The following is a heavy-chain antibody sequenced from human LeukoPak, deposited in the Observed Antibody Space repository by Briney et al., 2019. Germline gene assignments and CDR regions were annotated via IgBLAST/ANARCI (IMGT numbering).Heavy chain of an antibody. D-gene: IGHD3-3*01. Sequence: PGGSVRLSCAASGFTFSSYWMSWVRQAPGKGLEWVANIKQDGSEKYYVDSVKGRFTISRDNSKNTLYLQMNSLRAEDTAVYYCAKAHGRLRFLEWLGGGHHDNWFDPWGQGTLVTVSS. J-gene: IGHJ5*02. CDR2: IKQDGSEK. CDR3: AKAHGRLRFLEWLGGGHHDNWFDP. V-gene: IGHV3-7*03. CDR1: GFTFSSYW.